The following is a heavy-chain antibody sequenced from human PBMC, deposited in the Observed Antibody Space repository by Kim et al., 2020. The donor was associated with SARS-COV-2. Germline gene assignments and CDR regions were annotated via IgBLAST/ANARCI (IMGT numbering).Heavy chain of an antibody. CDR3: AREVGGNSGFSISFDY. Sequence: GGSLRLSCAASGFTFSSYGMNWVRQAPGKGLEWVAVISYDGSNKYYADSVKGRFTISRDNSKNTLYLQMNSLRAEDTAVYYCAREVGGNSGFSISFDYWG. J-gene: IGHJ4*01. V-gene: IGHV3-33*05. CDR2: ISYDGSNK. CDR1: GFTFSSYG. D-gene: IGHD5-12*01.